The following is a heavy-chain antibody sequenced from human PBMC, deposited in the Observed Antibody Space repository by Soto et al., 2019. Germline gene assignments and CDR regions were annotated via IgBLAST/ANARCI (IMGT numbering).Heavy chain of an antibody. CDR3: AGDPGSGRYVTLDS. Sequence: QVQLVQSGAEVKKPGSSVKVSCKTSADTFNRFAFGWVRQAPGRGPEWMGGIIPFFAASKYAQRFQDRVTFSADEYTSTVYMEVRSLTSDDTAVYYCAGDPGSGRYVTLDSWGQGTLVTVSS. CDR1: ADTFNRFA. V-gene: IGHV1-69*01. CDR2: IIPFFAAS. J-gene: IGHJ4*02. D-gene: IGHD3-10*01.